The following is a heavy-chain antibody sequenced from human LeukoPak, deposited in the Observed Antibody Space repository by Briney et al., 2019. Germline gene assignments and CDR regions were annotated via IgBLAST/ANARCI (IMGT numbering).Heavy chain of an antibody. CDR2: IDEDGSEE. CDR1: GFTFSEYW. V-gene: IGHV3-7*01. CDR3: VRDAPGREGPHY. J-gene: IGHJ4*02. D-gene: IGHD3-10*01. Sequence: GGSLRLSCAASGFTFSEYWMNRVRQAPGKGLEWVANIDEDGSEEDYVDSVKGRFTISRDNARNSLSLQMNRLRVEDTAVYHCVRDAPGREGPHYWGQGILVTVSS.